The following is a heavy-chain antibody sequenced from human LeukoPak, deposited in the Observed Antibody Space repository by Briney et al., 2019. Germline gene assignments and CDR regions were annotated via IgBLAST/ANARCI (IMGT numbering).Heavy chain of an antibody. CDR1: GFTFSSHA. CDR2: INGNGAAT. CDR3: ANGLAASGNFLLRDYYYFIDV. V-gene: IGHV3-23*01. J-gene: IGHJ6*03. D-gene: IGHD1-26*01. Sequence: GGSLRLSCAASGFTFSSHAMTWVRQAPGKGLEWVSTINGNGAATYYADSFKGRFLISRDDSKSTVYLRMNKLRVEDSGLYYCANGLAASGNFLLRDYYYFIDVWGKGTTVIVS.